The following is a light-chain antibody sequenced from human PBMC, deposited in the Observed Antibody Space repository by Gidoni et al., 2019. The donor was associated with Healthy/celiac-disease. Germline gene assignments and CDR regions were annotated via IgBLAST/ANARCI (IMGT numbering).Light chain of an antibody. CDR3: MQALQTPT. J-gene: IGKJ2*01. CDR2: LGS. CDR1: QSLLHSNVYNY. Sequence: DIVMTQSPLSLPVTPGEPASISCSSSQSLLHSNVYNYWYWYLQKPGQSPQLLIYLGSNRASGVPDRFSGSGSGTDFTLKISRVEAEDVGVYYGMQALQTPTFGQGTKLEIK. V-gene: IGKV2-28*01.